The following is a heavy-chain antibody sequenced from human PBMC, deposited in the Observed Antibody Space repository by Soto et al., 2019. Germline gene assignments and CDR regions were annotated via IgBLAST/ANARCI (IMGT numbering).Heavy chain of an antibody. CDR2: IRSKANSYAT. V-gene: IGHV3-73*01. CDR1: GFTFSGSA. J-gene: IGHJ4*02. CDR3: TRTGPGYDFWSGYYNDY. Sequence: EVQLVESGGGLVQPGGSLKLSCAASGFTFSGSAMHWVRQASGKGLEGGGRIRSKANSYATAYAASVKGRFTISRDDSKNTAYLQMNSLKTEDTAVYYCTRTGPGYDFWSGYYNDYWGQGTLVTVSS. D-gene: IGHD3-3*01.